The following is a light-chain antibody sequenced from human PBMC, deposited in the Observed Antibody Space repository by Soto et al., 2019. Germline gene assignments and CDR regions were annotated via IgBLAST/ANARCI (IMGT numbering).Light chain of an antibody. CDR2: AAS. Sequence: DIQMTQSPSSLSASVGDRVTITCRVSQSTSSYLNWYQQKPGKAPKLLIYAASSLQSGVPSRFSGSGSGTDFTLTISSLPPEDFATCYCQQRYSTPYTFGQGTKLEIK. J-gene: IGKJ2*01. CDR1: QSTSSY. CDR3: QQRYSTPYT. V-gene: IGKV1-39*01.